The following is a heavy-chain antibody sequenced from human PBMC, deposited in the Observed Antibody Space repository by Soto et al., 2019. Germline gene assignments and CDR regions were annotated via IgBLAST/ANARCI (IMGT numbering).Heavy chain of an antibody. Sequence: PGGSLRLSCAASGFSFITYTMTWVRQAPGKXLEWVSSISSSGDYIHYTDSVKGRFTISRDNSKNSLYLQINSLRAEDTAVYYCASGPRGGYNYNYPNFDYWGQGALVTVSS. D-gene: IGHD1-1*01. J-gene: IGHJ4*02. CDR3: ASGPRGGYNYNYPNFDY. CDR2: ISSSGDYI. CDR1: GFSFITYT. V-gene: IGHV3-21*01.